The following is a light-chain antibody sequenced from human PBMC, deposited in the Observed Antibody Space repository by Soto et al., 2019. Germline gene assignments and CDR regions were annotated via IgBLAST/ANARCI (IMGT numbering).Light chain of an antibody. J-gene: IGLJ3*02. CDR1: SNDVGAYNY. Sequence: QSALTQPASVSGSPGQSITISCTGTSNDVGAYNYVSWYQQHPGKVPKLMIYEVSNRPSGVSDRFSGSRSGNTASLTISGLQAEDESDYYCISYTSSSTWVFGGGTKLPVL. V-gene: IGLV2-14*01. CDR2: EVS. CDR3: ISYTSSSTWV.